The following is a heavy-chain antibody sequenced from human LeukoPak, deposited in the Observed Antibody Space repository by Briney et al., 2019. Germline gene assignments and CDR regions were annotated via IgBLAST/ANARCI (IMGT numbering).Heavy chain of an antibody. D-gene: IGHD6-6*01. J-gene: IGHJ4*02. Sequence: GGSLRLSCAASGFTFSTYWMTWVRQAPGKGLEWVANIKEDGNEQHYVDSVNGRFTISRDNDKNSLYLQMHSLRVEDTAVYYCARGVRSGNWGQGTLVTVSS. CDR3: ARGVRSGN. CDR2: IKEDGNEQ. CDR1: GFTFSTYW. V-gene: IGHV3-7*03.